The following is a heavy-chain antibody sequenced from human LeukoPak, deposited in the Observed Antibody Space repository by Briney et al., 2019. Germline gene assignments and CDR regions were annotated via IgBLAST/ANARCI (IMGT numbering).Heavy chain of an antibody. Sequence: GGSLRLSCAASGFTFSSYSMNWVRQAPGKGLEWVSSISSGSSNIYYADSVKGRFTISRDNAQNSLYLQLNSLKAEDTAVYYCTRGSYGDYEYWGQGTLVTVSS. D-gene: IGHD4-17*01. V-gene: IGHV3-21*01. CDR3: TRGSYGDYEY. J-gene: IGHJ4*02. CDR1: GFTFSSYS. CDR2: ISSGSSNI.